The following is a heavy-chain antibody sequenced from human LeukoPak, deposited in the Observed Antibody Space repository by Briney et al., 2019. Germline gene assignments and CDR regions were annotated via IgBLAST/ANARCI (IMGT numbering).Heavy chain of an antibody. CDR3: ARDRKYGSESLRRLDY. CDR2: IYDSGST. Sequence: SETLSLTCTVSGGSIRSSYYYWGWIRQPPGKGLEWIGSIYDSGSTYYNPSLKSRVTISVDTSKNQFSLKLSSVTVADTAVYYCARDRKYGSESLRRLDYWGQGTLVTVSS. V-gene: IGHV4-39*07. J-gene: IGHJ4*02. D-gene: IGHD3-10*01. CDR1: GGSIRSSYYY.